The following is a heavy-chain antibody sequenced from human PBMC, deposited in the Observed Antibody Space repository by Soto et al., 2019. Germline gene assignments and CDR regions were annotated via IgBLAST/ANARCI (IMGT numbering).Heavy chain of an antibody. D-gene: IGHD3-10*01. CDR3: AKDLIGSGSFSSYYHGGMEV. J-gene: IGHJ6*02. CDR1: GFTFSNYA. Sequence: EVQMLESGGGLVHPGGSLRLSCAASGFTFSNYAMNWVRQAPGKGLEWVSSISGSGRNTYYADYVKGRLTISRDSSKNTLYLQMISLRVEDTGVYYCAKDLIGSGSFSSYYHGGMEVWGQGKRVTVSS. CDR2: ISGSGRNT. V-gene: IGHV3-23*01.